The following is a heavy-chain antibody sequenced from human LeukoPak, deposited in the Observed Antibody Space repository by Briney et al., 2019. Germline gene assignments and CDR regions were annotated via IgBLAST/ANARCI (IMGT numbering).Heavy chain of an antibody. D-gene: IGHD2-2*01. CDR2: ISSGGGTT. Sequence: GGSLRLSCAASGFTFSAYAMSWVRQAPGKGLEWVSSISSGGGTTYYADSVSGRFTISRDNSQNTVFLQINSLRAEDTAVYDCAKTRYCHATSCPLDYWGQGILVTVSS. CDR3: AKTRYCHATSCPLDY. V-gene: IGHV3-23*01. J-gene: IGHJ4*02. CDR1: GFTFSAYA.